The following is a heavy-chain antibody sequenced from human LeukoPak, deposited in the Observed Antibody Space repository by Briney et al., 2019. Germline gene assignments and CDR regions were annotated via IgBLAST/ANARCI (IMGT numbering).Heavy chain of an antibody. V-gene: IGHV4-59*08. D-gene: IGHD7-27*01. CDR3: ARLQGRGDNYLDS. Sequence: PSETLSLTCTVSGGSISNYHWSWIRQPPGKRLEWIGYVSYSGSSSSNPSLESRVTISVDMSKNQFSLRLSFVTASDTAVYYCARLQGRGDNYLDSWGQGTLVTVSS. CDR2: VSYSGSS. J-gene: IGHJ4*02. CDR1: GGSISNYH.